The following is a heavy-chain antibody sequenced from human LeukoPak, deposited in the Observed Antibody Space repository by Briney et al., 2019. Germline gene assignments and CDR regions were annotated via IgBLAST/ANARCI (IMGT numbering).Heavy chain of an antibody. V-gene: IGHV3-23*01. CDR1: GFTFSSYA. CDR2: IRGSGGST. CDR3: AKGGGNWYFDL. Sequence: GASLRLSCAASGFTFSSYAVSWVRQAPGKGLEWVSSIRGSGGSTYYADSVKGRFTISRDNSKNTLYLQVNSLRAEDTAVYYCAKGGGNWYFDLWGRGALVTVSS. D-gene: IGHD3-16*01. J-gene: IGHJ2*01.